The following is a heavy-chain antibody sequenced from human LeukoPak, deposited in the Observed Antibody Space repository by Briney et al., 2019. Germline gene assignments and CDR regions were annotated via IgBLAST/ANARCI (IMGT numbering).Heavy chain of an antibody. CDR2: INTNSGGT. Sequence: ASVKVSCKASGYTFTSYYMHWVRQAPGQGLEWMGWINTNSGGTNYAQKFQGRVTMTRDTSISTAYMELSRLRSDDTAVYYCASSPYEFWSGYPDPYFDYWGQGTLVTVSS. CDR1: GYTFTSYY. J-gene: IGHJ4*02. D-gene: IGHD3-3*01. CDR3: ASSPYEFWSGYPDPYFDY. V-gene: IGHV1-2*02.